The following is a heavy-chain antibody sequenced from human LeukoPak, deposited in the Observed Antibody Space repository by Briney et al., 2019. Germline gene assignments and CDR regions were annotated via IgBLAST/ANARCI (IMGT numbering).Heavy chain of an antibody. CDR1: GYTFTSYG. CDR3: ARESCGGDCSGGYYFDY. Sequence: ASVKVSCKASGYTFTSYGISWVRQAPGQGLEWMGWISAYNGNTNYAQKLQGRVTMTTDTSTSTAYMELRSLRSDDTAVYYCARESCGGDCSGGYYFDYWGQGTLVTVSS. CDR2: ISAYNGNT. J-gene: IGHJ4*02. D-gene: IGHD2-21*02. V-gene: IGHV1-18*01.